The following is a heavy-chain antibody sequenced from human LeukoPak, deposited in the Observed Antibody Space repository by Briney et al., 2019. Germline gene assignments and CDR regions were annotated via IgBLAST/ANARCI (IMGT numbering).Heavy chain of an antibody. CDR1: GFTFSSYW. D-gene: IGHD6-25*01. Sequence: QSGGSLRLSCAASGFTFSSYWMNWVRQAPGKGLERVANIKQDGSQKYYVDSVKGRFTISRDNARNSLYLQMNSLRAEDTAVYYCAREANGGSDIWGQGTMVTVSS. V-gene: IGHV3-7*03. J-gene: IGHJ3*02. CDR2: IKQDGSQK. CDR3: AREANGGSDI.